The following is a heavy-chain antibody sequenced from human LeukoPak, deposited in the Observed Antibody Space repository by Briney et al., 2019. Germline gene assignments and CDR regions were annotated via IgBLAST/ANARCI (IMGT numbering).Heavy chain of an antibody. D-gene: IGHD1-26*01. V-gene: IGHV3-7*03. CDR2: IKQDGSEK. CDR1: GLTLSNYW. Sequence: GGSLRLSCTASGLTLSNYWMIWVRQAPGKGLQWVAKIKQDGSEKYYVDSVKGRFTISRDNTENSLYLQMNSLRVEDTAVYYCAARSSGNPYFWGQGTLVTVSS. CDR3: AARSSGNPYF. J-gene: IGHJ4*02.